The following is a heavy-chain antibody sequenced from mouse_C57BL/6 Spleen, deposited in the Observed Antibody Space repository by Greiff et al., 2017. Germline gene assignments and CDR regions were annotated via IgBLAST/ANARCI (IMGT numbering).Heavy chain of an antibody. CDR1: GYSITSGYY. Sequence: EVQLVESGPGLVKPSQSLSLTCSVTGYSITSGYYWNWIRQFPGNQLEWMGYISYDGSTNYNPSLKNPISFTRYTSTTPFFLKLNAVTTEDTATYYCARDKANWDAMDDWGQGTSVTVSS. V-gene: IGHV3-6*01. D-gene: IGHD4-1*01. J-gene: IGHJ4*01. CDR3: ARDKANWDAMDD. CDR2: ISYDGST.